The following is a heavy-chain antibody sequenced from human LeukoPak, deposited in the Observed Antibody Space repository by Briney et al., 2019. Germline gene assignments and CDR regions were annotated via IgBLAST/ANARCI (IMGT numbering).Heavy chain of an antibody. CDR3: AREAVAGIDY. D-gene: IGHD6-19*01. Sequence: GGSLRLSCAAPGFTFSSYSMNWVRQAPGKGLEWVSSISSSSSYIYYADSVKGRFTISRDNAKNSLYLQMNSLRAEDTAVYYCAREAVAGIDYWGQGTLVTVSS. CDR1: GFTFSSYS. J-gene: IGHJ4*02. V-gene: IGHV3-21*01. CDR2: ISSSSSYI.